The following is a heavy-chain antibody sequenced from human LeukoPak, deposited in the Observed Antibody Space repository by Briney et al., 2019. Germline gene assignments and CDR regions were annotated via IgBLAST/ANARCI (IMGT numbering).Heavy chain of an antibody. CDR2: ISGSGDKT. Sequence: GGSLRLSCEASGFGFSHTAMNLVRQAPGKGPELVSFISGSGDKTHYTDSVKGRFTISRDNTNNTLYLQMNSLRAEDTAIYYCAKAWSYYFDHWGRGTLVTVSS. J-gene: IGHJ4*02. V-gene: IGHV3-23*01. CDR3: AKAWSYYFDH. D-gene: IGHD2-8*02. CDR1: GFGFSHTA.